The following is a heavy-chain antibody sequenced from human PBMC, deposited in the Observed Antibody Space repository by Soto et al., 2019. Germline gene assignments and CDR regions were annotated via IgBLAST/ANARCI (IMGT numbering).Heavy chain of an antibody. CDR1: GFTFSSYA. V-gene: IGHV4-30-4*08. Sequence: LRLSCAASGFTFSSYAMSWVRQAPGKGLEWIGYIYYSGSTYYNPSLKSRVTISLDTSKNQFSLKLSSVTAADTAVYYCARGVGSDGDAFDIWGQGTMVTVSS. J-gene: IGHJ3*02. CDR2: IYYSGST. D-gene: IGHD2-21*02. CDR3: ARGVGSDGDAFDI.